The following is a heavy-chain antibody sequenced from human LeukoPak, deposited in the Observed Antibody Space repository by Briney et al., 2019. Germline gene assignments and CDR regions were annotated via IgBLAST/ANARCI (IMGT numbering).Heavy chain of an antibody. CDR1: GFTFSSYE. J-gene: IGHJ5*02. V-gene: IGHV3-48*03. D-gene: IGHD1-20*01. Sequence: GGSLRLSCAASGFTFSSYEMNWVRQAPGKGLEWVSYISSSGSAIYYADSVKGRFTISRDNAKNSLYLQMNSLRAEDTAVYYCARKRITGKGFDPWGQGTLVTVSS. CDR3: ARKRITGKGFDP. CDR2: ISSSGSAI.